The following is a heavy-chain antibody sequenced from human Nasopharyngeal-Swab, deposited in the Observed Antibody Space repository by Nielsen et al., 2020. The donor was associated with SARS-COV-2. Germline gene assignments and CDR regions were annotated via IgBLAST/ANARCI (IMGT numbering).Heavy chain of an antibody. CDR1: GFTFDDYA. V-gene: IGHV3-11*04. CDR2: ISSSGASI. D-gene: IGHD5-18*01. J-gene: IGHJ4*02. Sequence: GESLKISCAASGFTFDDYAMHWIRQAPGKGLEWVSYISSSGASIYYADSVKGRFTISRDNAENSLYLQMNSLRAEDTAVYYCARVTAYFDSWGQGTLVTVSS. CDR3: ARVTAYFDS.